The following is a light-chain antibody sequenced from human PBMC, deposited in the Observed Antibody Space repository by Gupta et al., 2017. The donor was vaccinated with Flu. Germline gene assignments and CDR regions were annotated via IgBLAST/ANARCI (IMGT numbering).Light chain of an antibody. CDR3: QSLDNSLSGRV. J-gene: IGLJ3*02. CDR2: GNN. V-gene: IGLV1-40*01. Sequence: QSMLTQPPSVSGAPGQRVTISCTGSSSNIGARYAVHWYQQLPGTAPKLLIFGNNNRPSGVPDRFSGSRSGTSASLVITGLQADDEADYYCQSLDNSLSGRVFGGGTKLTVL. CDR1: SSNIGARYA.